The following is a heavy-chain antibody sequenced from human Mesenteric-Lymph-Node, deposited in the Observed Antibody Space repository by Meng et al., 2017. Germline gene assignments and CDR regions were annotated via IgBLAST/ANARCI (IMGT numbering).Heavy chain of an antibody. Sequence: SETLSLTCVVSGDSISGYYLSWIRQPAGKGLEWIGRIYTSGSTNYNPSLRSRVTMSVDTSKNQFSLKLSSVTAADTAVYYCARDIENSGMAFDPWVQGTLVTVSS. CDR2: IYTSGST. J-gene: IGHJ5*02. V-gene: IGHV4-4*07. D-gene: IGHD1-26*01. CDR3: ARDIENSGMAFDP. CDR1: GDSISGYY.